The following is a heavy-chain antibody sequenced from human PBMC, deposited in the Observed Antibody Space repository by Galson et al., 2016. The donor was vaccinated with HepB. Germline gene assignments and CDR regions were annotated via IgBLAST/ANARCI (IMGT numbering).Heavy chain of an antibody. CDR1: GYTFDSYG. J-gene: IGHJ4*02. CDR2: ISVYNGDT. Sequence: QSGAEVKKPGASVKVSCKASGYTFDSYGISWVRLAPGLGLEWMGWISVYNGDTKFAQKFHDRVTMTRDTSTDTAYMELTGLTPDDTAVYYCARGGRWLPFDYWGQGSLVTGSS. CDR3: ARGGRWLPFDY. V-gene: IGHV1-18*04. D-gene: IGHD6-19*01.